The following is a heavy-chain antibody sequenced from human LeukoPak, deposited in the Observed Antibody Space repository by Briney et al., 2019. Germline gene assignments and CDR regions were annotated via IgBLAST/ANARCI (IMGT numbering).Heavy chain of an antibody. CDR1: GFTFSDYI. D-gene: IGHD3-16*01. Sequence: GGSLRLSCAASGFTFSDYILDWVRQAPGKGLEWVGRIRRGANSYTTEYAASVKGRFTITRDDSKNSLYLHMNSLKTEDTAVYHCSRDGGEGGNSAFDIWGQGTMVTVSS. V-gene: IGHV3-72*01. CDR3: SRDGGEGGNSAFDI. J-gene: IGHJ3*02. CDR2: IRRGANSYTT.